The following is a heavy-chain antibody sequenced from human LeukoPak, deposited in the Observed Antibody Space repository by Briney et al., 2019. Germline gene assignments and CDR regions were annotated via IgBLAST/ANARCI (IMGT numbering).Heavy chain of an antibody. J-gene: IGHJ6*03. CDR1: GYTFTGYY. D-gene: IGHD2-15*01. V-gene: IGHV1-2*02. CDR3: ATPGTGNCRGGSCYSTDYYYYYMDV. Sequence: ASVKVSCKASGYTFTGYYMHWVRQAPGQGLEWMGWINPNSGGTNYAQKFQGRVTMTRDTSISTAYMELSRLRSDDTAVYYCATPGTGNCRGGSCYSTDYYYYYMDVWGKGTTVTVSS. CDR2: INPNSGGT.